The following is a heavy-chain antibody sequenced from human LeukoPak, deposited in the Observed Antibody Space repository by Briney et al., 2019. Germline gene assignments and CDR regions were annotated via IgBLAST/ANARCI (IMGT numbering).Heavy chain of an antibody. CDR1: GYTFNAYY. V-gene: IGHV1-2*02. J-gene: IGHJ6*02. CDR2: VNSHNGAT. CDR3: AIDYHYFGMDV. Sequence: ASVKVSCKASGYTFNAYYVHWVRLAPGEGLEWMGWVNSHNGATSYSQKFQDRVTMTGDTSINTAYLELNRLGSDDSAIYYCAIDYHYFGMDVWGQGTTVTVSS.